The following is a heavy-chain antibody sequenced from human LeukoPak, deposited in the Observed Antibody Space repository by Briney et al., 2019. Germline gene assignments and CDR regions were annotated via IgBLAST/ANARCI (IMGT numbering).Heavy chain of an antibody. J-gene: IGHJ6*03. V-gene: IGHV3-7*01. D-gene: IGHD3-10*01. CDR1: GFTFSSYW. Sequence: GGSLRLSCAASGFTFSSYWMSWVRQAPGKGLEWVANIKQDGSEKYYVDSVKGRFTISRDNAKNSLYLQMNSLRAEDTAVYYCARDRLSDYGSGSYYTPLSYYYMAVWGKGTTVTVSS. CDR2: IKQDGSEK. CDR3: ARDRLSDYGSGSYYTPLSYYYMAV.